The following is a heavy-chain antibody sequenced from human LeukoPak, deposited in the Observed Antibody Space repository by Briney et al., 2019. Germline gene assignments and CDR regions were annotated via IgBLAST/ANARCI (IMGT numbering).Heavy chain of an antibody. D-gene: IGHD6-13*01. V-gene: IGHV3-74*01. CDR3: ARGPSSNWSGLDF. CDR2: ISPTGSTT. CDR1: EFDFSSHA. Sequence: GGSLRLSCAASEFDFSSHAMTWVRQAPGKGLVWVSRISPTGSTTSYADSVKGRFTVSRDNAKNTLYLQVNNLRAEDTAVYYCARGPSSNWSGLDFWGQGTLLTVSS. J-gene: IGHJ4*02.